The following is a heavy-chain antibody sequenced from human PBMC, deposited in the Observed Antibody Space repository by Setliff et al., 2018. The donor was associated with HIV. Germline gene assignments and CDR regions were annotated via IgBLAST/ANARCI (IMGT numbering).Heavy chain of an antibody. CDR3: AKSITMIAVVDY. Sequence: PGGSLRLSCAASGFTFSGYWRSWVRQAPGKWLEWVANIKYDGSEKYYVGSVKGRFTISRDNAKNSLYLQMNSLRAEDTAVYYCAKSITMIAVVDYWGQGTLVTVSS. CDR2: IKYDGSEK. J-gene: IGHJ4*02. V-gene: IGHV3-7*03. CDR1: GFTFSGYW. D-gene: IGHD3-22*01.